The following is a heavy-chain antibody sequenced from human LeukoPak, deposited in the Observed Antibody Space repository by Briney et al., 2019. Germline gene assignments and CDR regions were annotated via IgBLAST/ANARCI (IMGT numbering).Heavy chain of an antibody. V-gene: IGHV3-21*01. D-gene: IGHD2-8*01. J-gene: IGHJ6*03. CDR2: ISSSSYI. Sequence: PGGSLRLSCAASGFTFSSYSMNWVRQAPGKGLEWVSSISSSSYIYYADSVKGRFTISRDNAKNSLYLQMNSLRAEDTAVYYCARDGAPLKGLDYYYYYYMDVWGKGTTVTVSS. CDR1: GFTFSSYS. CDR3: ARDGAPLKGLDYYYYYYMDV.